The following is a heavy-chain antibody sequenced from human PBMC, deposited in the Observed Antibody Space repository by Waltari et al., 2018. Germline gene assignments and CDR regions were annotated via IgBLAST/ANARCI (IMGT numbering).Heavy chain of an antibody. CDR1: GFTFSSYA. Sequence: QVQLVESGGGVVQPGRSLRLSCAASGFTFSSYAMHWVRQAPGKGLEWVAVISYDGSNKSYADSVKGRFTISRDNSKNTLYLQMNSLRAEDTAVYYCALGYCGGDCPYGMDVWGQGTTVTVSS. J-gene: IGHJ6*02. V-gene: IGHV3-30-3*01. D-gene: IGHD2-21*01. CDR3: ALGYCGGDCPYGMDV. CDR2: ISYDGSNK.